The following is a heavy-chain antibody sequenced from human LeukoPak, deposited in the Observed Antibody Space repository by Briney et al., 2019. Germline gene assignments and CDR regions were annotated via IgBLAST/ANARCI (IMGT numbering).Heavy chain of an antibody. V-gene: IGHV6-1*01. J-gene: IGHJ6*02. CDR2: TYYRSKWYN. Sequence: WIRQSPSRGLEWLGRTYYRSKWYNDYAVSVKSRITINPDTSKNQFSLQLNSVTPEDTAVYYCARERGSYWGHYHYYGMDVWGQGTTVTVSS. CDR3: ARERGSYWGHYHYYGMDV. D-gene: IGHD3-10*01.